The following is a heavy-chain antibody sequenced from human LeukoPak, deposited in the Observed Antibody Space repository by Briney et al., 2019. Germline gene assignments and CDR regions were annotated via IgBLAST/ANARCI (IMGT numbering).Heavy chain of an antibody. Sequence: ASVKVSFKSSGYTFTNYGFSRVRQAPGQGLEWMGWISTYSGNTNYAQQLQGRVTMTTDTSTSTVYMELRSLRSDDTAVYCCARGYCRSTSCHEPPLYGMDVWGQGTTVTVS. D-gene: IGHD2-2*01. CDR3: ARGYCRSTSCHEPPLYGMDV. CDR1: GYTFTNYG. V-gene: IGHV1-18*04. CDR2: ISTYSGNT. J-gene: IGHJ6*02.